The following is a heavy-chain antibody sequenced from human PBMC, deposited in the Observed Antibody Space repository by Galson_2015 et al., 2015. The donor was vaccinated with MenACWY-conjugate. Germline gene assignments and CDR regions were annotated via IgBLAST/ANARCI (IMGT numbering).Heavy chain of an antibody. Sequence: LSLTCTVSGGSISSSSYYWDWIRQPPGRGLEWIGTIYYSGSTNYNSSLKSRVTISVDTSQNQFSLNLSSVTAADTAMYYCARHDRTAPARSGAFDIWGRGTMVTVSS. V-gene: IGHV4-39*01. CDR2: IYYSGST. CDR3: ARHDRTAPARSGAFDI. D-gene: IGHD2-2*01. J-gene: IGHJ3*02. CDR1: GGSISSSSYY.